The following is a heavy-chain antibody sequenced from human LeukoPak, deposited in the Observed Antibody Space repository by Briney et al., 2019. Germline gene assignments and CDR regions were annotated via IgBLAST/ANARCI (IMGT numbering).Heavy chain of an antibody. V-gene: IGHV3-48*01. CDR1: GFIFSSYT. Sequence: GGSLRLSCAASGFIFSSYTMNWVRQAPGRGLEWVSYIGSSSTTIYYADSVRGRFTISRDNAKNSLYLQMNSLRAEDTAVYYCARVKYSGSYPHDYWGQGTLVTVSS. CDR2: IGSSSTTI. J-gene: IGHJ4*02. D-gene: IGHD1-26*01. CDR3: ARVKYSGSYPHDY.